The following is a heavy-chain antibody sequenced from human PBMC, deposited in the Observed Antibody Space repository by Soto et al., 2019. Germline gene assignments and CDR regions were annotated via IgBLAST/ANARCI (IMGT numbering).Heavy chain of an antibody. D-gene: IGHD3-3*01. CDR2: IYYSGST. V-gene: IGHV4-59*01. CDR1: GGSISSYY. Sequence: SETLSLTCTVSGGSISSYYWSWIRQPPGKGLEWIGYIYYSGSTNYSPSLKSRVTISVDTSKNQLSLKLTSVTAADTAVYYCARVLRSAQYAYYMDVWGKGTTVTVSS. J-gene: IGHJ6*03. CDR3: ARVLRSAQYAYYMDV.